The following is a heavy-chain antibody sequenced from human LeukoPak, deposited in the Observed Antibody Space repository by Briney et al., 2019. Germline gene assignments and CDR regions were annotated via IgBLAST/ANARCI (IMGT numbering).Heavy chain of an antibody. CDR1: GLTFSDHY. J-gene: IGHJ4*02. V-gene: IGHV3-11*04. CDR3: GRGHWGIDY. D-gene: IGHD7-27*01. Sequence: GGSLRLSCAASGLTFSDHYMSWFRQAPGKGLEWISYITNSGTDMEYADSVKGRFTISRDNAKNSLFLQMNSLRAEDTAVYFCGRGHWGIDYWGQGTVDTVFS. CDR2: ITNSGTDM.